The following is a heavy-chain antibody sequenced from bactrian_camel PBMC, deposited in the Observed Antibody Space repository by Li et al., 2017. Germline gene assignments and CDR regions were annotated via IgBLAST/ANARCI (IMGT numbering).Heavy chain of an antibody. CDR1: GYTLPMN. Sequence: VQLVESGGDSVQAGESLRLSCVASGYTLPMNVGWFRRLPGQEREGVAAIAGDGRTDYADSVKGRFTISRDGAKNIIALQMHSLKPEDTATYYCAADLVTDEPSLVEREYYYWGQGTQVTVS. CDR3: AADLVTDEPSLVEREYYY. J-gene: IGHJ4*01. V-gene: IGHV3S53*01. D-gene: IGHD1*01. CDR2: IAGDGRT.